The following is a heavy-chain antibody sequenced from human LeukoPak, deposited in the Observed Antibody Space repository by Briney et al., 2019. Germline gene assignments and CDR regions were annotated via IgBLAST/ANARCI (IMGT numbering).Heavy chain of an antibody. J-gene: IGHJ3*02. V-gene: IGHV1-69*05. D-gene: IGHD1-26*01. CDR2: IIPIFGTA. Sequence: ASVKVSCKASGGTFSSYAISWVRQAPGQGLEWVGRIIPIFGTANYAQKFKGKVTITTDESTSTAYMELSSLRSEDTAVYYCAGTIVGATSDGPGFAFDIWGQGTMVTVSS. CDR1: GGTFSSYA. CDR3: AGTIVGATSDGPGFAFDI.